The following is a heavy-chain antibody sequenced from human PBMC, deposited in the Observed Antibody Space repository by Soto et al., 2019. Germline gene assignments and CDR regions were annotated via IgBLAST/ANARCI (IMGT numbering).Heavy chain of an antibody. CDR3: ARSTYYDILTGSYYYYAMDV. J-gene: IGHJ6*02. V-gene: IGHV3-53*01. D-gene: IGHD3-9*01. Sequence: PVGSLRLSCAVSGFTVGSNYMSWVRQAPGKGLEWVSVIYSEGTPYYADSVKGRFTISRENSNNTLYLHMNNLRAEDTAVYYCARSTYYDILTGSYYYYAMDVWGQGTTVTVSS. CDR2: IYSEGTP. CDR1: GFTVGSNY.